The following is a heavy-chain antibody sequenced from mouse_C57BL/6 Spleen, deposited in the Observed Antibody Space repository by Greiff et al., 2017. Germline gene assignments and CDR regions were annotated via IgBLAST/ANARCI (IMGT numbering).Heavy chain of an antibody. CDR1: GYAFSSSW. CDR3: ARALDSSMDY. V-gene: IGHV1-82*01. CDR2: IYPGDGDT. D-gene: IGHD2-4*01. J-gene: IGHJ4*01. Sequence: QVQLKQSGPELVKPGASVKISCTASGYAFSSSWMNWVKQRPGKGLEWIGRIYPGDGDTNYNGKVKGKATLTADKSSSTAYMQLSSLTSEDSAVYFCARALDSSMDYWGQGTSVTVSS.